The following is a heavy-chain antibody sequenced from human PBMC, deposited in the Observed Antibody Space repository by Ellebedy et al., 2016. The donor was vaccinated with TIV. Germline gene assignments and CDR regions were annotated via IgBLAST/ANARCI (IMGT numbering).Heavy chain of an antibody. D-gene: IGHD2-21*01. CDR2: VSITGRT. Sequence: MPSETLSLTCTVSGDSTTRSLCRRIPQHAGQGLEWIGRVSITGRTNYNPSLRSRVTMSLDTSKNQLSLRLTSVTVADTAIYYCGRDVYGQMWIDNWGQGTLVTVSS. J-gene: IGHJ4*02. CDR3: GRDVYGQMWIDN. CDR1: GDSTTRSL. V-gene: IGHV4-4*07.